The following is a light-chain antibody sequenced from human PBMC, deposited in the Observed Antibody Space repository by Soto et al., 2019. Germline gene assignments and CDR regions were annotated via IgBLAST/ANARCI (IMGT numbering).Light chain of an antibody. Sequence: QSVLTQPPSVPVAPGQKVTISCSGSSSNIGGNSVSWYQQLPGTAPKLLIYDDNKRPSGIPDRFPGSKSGTSATLGITGFQTGDEADYYCGSWDSSLSAYVFGTGTKVTVL. CDR3: GSWDSSLSAYV. CDR2: DDN. CDR1: SSNIGGNS. J-gene: IGLJ1*01. V-gene: IGLV1-51*01.